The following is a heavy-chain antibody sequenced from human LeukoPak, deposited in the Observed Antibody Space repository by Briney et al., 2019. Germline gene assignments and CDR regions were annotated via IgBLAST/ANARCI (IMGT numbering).Heavy chain of an antibody. Sequence: SETLPLTCTVSGGSISSYYWSWIRQPPGKGLEWIGYIYYSGSTNYNPSLKSRVTISVDTSKNQFSLKLSSVTAADTAVYYCAREADDYSNPNWFDPWGQGTLVTVSS. CDR2: IYYSGST. V-gene: IGHV4-59*01. CDR1: GGSISSYY. J-gene: IGHJ5*02. CDR3: AREADDYSNPNWFDP. D-gene: IGHD4-11*01.